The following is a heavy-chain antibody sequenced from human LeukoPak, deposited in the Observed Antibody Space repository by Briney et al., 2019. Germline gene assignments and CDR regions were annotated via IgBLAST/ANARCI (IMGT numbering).Heavy chain of an antibody. Sequence: GGSLRLSCAASGFTFSDYYMSWIRQAPGKGLEWVSYISSSGSTIYYADSVKGRFTISRDNAKNSLYLQMNSLRAEDMAVYYCARIKTGIAAAGPASDHFDYWGQGTLVTVSS. J-gene: IGHJ4*02. CDR2: ISSSGSTI. CDR3: ARIKTGIAAAGPASDHFDY. D-gene: IGHD6-13*01. CDR1: GFTFSDYY. V-gene: IGHV3-11*01.